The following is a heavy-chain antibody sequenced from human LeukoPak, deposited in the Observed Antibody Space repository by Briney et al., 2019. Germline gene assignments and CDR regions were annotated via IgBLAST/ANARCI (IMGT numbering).Heavy chain of an antibody. D-gene: IGHD3-10*01. CDR1: GFTFSSYG. V-gene: IGHV3-23*01. CDR2: ISGSGGST. Sequence: GGSLRLSCGASGFTFSSYGMSWVRQAPGKGLEWVSAISGSGGSTYYADSVKGRFTISRDNSKNTLYLQMNSLRAEDTAVYYCAKDIHYYGSGSYEGDDAFDIWGQGTMVTVSS. J-gene: IGHJ3*02. CDR3: AKDIHYYGSGSYEGDDAFDI.